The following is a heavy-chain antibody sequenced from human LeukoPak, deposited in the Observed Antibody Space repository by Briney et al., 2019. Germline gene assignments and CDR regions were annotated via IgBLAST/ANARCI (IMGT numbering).Heavy chain of an antibody. CDR2: ISGDGGST. J-gene: IGHJ4*02. V-gene: IGHV3-43*02. CDR1: GFTFDDYA. Sequence: GSLRLSCAASGFTFDDYAMHWVRQAPGRGLEWVSLISGDGGSTYYADSVKGRFTISRDNSKDSLYLQMNSLRTEDTALYYCAKPSSGWYRFDYWGQGTLVTVSS. CDR3: AKPSSGWYRFDY. D-gene: IGHD6-19*01.